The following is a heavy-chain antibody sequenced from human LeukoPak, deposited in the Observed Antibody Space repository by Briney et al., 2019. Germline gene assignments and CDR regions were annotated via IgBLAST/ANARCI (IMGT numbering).Heavy chain of an antibody. CDR3: ARDRRRPYYYDSSGYLHAFDI. D-gene: IGHD3-22*01. V-gene: IGHV3-30-3*01. J-gene: IGHJ3*02. Sequence: PGGSLRLSCAASGFTFSSYAMHWVRQAPGKGLEWVAVISYDGSNKYYADSVKGRFTISRDNSKNTLYLQMNSLRAEDTAVYYCARDRRRPYYYDSSGYLHAFDIWGQGTMVTVSS. CDR1: GFTFSSYA. CDR2: ISYDGSNK.